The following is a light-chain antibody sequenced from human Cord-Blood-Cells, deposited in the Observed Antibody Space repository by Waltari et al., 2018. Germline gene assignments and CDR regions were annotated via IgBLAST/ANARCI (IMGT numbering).Light chain of an antibody. V-gene: IGKV1-39*01. Sequence: DIQMTQSPSSLSASVGDRVTITCRASQSISSYLNWYQQKPGKAPKPLIYAASSLQSGVPSRFNGSGSGTDFPLTLSSRKPEDFATYYCQQSYSTPYTFGQGTKLEIK. J-gene: IGKJ2*01. CDR3: QQSYSTPYT. CDR1: QSISSY. CDR2: AAS.